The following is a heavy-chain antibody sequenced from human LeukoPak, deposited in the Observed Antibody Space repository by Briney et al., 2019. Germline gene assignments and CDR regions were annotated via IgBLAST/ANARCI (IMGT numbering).Heavy chain of an antibody. Sequence: GESLKISCKGSKYSFTNHWIGWVRQMPGKGLEWMGIIYPGDSDTRYSPSFQGQVTISVDKSISTAYLQWSSLKASDTAMYYCAKWGEVAGVDYWGQGTLVTVSS. J-gene: IGHJ4*02. D-gene: IGHD6-19*01. V-gene: IGHV5-51*01. CDR3: AKWGEVAGVDY. CDR1: KYSFTNHW. CDR2: IYPGDSDT.